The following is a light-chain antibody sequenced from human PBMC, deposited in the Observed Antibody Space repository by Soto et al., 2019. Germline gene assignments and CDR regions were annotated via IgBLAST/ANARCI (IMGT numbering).Light chain of an antibody. Sequence: DIQMTQSPSSLSASVGDRVTITCRTSQNIIKYLNWYQQKPGKAPKFLIYGASTLQTGVPSRFSGGGSGTDLTLTISSLQPADFATSYCQQTYTTPYTFGQGTKLDIK. V-gene: IGKV1-39*01. J-gene: IGKJ2*01. CDR3: QQTYTTPYT. CDR2: GAS. CDR1: QNIIKY.